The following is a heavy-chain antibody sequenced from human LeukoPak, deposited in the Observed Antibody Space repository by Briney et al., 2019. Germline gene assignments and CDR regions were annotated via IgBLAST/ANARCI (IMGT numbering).Heavy chain of an antibody. CDR1: GFSLSTSGMG. D-gene: IGHD3-22*01. J-gene: IGHJ4*02. CDR3: AHRRNYYDGSGYLGY. CDR2: IYWDDDK. V-gene: IGHV2-5*02. Sequence: SGPTLVKPTQALTLTFTFSGFSLSTSGMGVAWVRQPPVKALEWLALIYWDDDKRYSPSLKSTLTITKDTSNNQVVLTTTNMYPVDTPTYYCAHRRNYYDGSGYLGYWGQGILVTVSS.